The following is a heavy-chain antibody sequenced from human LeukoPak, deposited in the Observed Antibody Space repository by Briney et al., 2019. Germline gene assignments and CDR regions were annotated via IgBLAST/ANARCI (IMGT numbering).Heavy chain of an antibody. D-gene: IGHD4-17*01. J-gene: IGHJ2*01. CDR2: IYYSGST. Sequence: SETLSLTCTVSGGSISSYYGSWIRQPPGKGLEWIGYIYYSGSTNYNPSLKSRVTISVDTSKNQFSLKLSSVTAADTAVYYCARKRDYGDYRWYFDLWGRGTLVTVSS. V-gene: IGHV4-59*01. CDR1: GGSISSYY. CDR3: ARKRDYGDYRWYFDL.